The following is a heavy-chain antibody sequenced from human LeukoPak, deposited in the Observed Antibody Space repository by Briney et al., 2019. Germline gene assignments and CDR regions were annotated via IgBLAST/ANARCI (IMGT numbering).Heavy chain of an antibody. CDR2: ISSSGSTI. Sequence: GGSLRLSCAASGFTFSSYEMNWVRQAPGKGLEWVSYISSSGSTIYYADSVKGRFTISRDNAKNSLYLQMKSLRAEDTAVYYCARGRRTMIVVPRSHFDLWGRGTLVTVSS. D-gene: IGHD3-22*01. J-gene: IGHJ2*01. V-gene: IGHV3-48*03. CDR1: GFTFSSYE. CDR3: ARGRRTMIVVPRSHFDL.